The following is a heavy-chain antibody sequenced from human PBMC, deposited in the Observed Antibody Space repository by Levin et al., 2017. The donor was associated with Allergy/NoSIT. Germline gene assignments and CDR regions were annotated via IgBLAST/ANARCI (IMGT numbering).Heavy chain of an antibody. CDR2: INSDGSST. CDR3: ARDTGSSWYSNWFDP. V-gene: IGHV3-74*01. CDR1: GFTFSSYW. Sequence: PGGSLRLSCAASGFTFSSYWMHWVRQAPGKGLVWVSRINSDGSSTSYADSVKGRFTISRDNAKNTLYLQMNSLRAEDTAVYYCARDTGSSWYSNWFDPWGQGTLVTVSS. J-gene: IGHJ5*02. D-gene: IGHD6-13*01.